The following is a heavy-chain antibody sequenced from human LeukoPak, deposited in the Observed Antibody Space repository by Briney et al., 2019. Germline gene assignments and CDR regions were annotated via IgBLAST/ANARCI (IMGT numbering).Heavy chain of an antibody. J-gene: IGHJ4*02. CDR3: ARARGVFTVRGYYFDY. D-gene: IGHD3-10*01. CDR1: GGTFSSYA. Sequence: SVKVSCKASGGTFSSYAISWVRQAPGQGLEWMGGIIPIFGTANYAQKFQGRVTITADESTSTAYMELSSLRSADTAVYYCARARGVFTVRGYYFDYWGQGTLVTVSS. V-gene: IGHV1-69*13. CDR2: IIPIFGTA.